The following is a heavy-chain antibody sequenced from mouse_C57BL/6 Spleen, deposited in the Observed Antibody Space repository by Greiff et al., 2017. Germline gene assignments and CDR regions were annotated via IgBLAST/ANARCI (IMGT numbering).Heavy chain of an antibody. Sequence: VKLQQSGAELVKPGASVKISCKASGYAFSSYWMNWVKQRPGKGLEWIGQIYPGDGDTNYNGKFKGKATLTADKSSSTAYMQLSSLTSEDSAVYCCARGESYYYGSSLFAYWGQGTLVTVSA. CDR3: ARGESYYYGSSLFAY. CDR2: IYPGDGDT. CDR1: GYAFSSYW. J-gene: IGHJ3*01. V-gene: IGHV1-80*01. D-gene: IGHD1-1*01.